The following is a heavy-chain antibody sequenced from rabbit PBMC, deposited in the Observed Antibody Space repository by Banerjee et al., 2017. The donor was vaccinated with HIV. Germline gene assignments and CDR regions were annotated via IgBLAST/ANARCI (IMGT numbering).Heavy chain of an antibody. CDR2: IYTGGGNT. Sequence: QEQLEESGGDLVKPEGSLTLTCKASGFDLSSYYYMCWVRQAPGKGLEWIACIYTGGGNTYYASWAKGRFTISKTSSTTVTLQMTSLTAADTATYFCARNADGNYITDLWGPGTLVTVS. CDR3: ARNADGNYITDL. CDR1: GFDLSSYYY. J-gene: IGHJ6*01. D-gene: IGHD1-1*01. V-gene: IGHV1S45*01.